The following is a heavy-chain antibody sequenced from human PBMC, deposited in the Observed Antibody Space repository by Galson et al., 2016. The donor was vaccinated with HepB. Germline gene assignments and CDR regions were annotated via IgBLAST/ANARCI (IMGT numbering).Heavy chain of an antibody. D-gene: IGHD3-3*01. J-gene: IGHJ6*02. CDR3: AGQYNFWSGYSESYDGMDV. CDR1: GYSFPYYW. CDR2: IYPGDSEI. V-gene: IGHV5-51*01. Sequence: QSGAEVKKAGESLKISCKASGYSFPYYWIGWVRQKPGKGLEWMGIIYPGDSEIRYSPSFQGQVTMSVDKSISTAFLQWSSLKASDTAMYYCAGQYNFWSGYSESYDGMDVWGQGTTVTVSS.